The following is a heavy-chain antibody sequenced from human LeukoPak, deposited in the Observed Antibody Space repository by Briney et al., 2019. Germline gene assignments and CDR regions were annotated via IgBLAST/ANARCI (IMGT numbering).Heavy chain of an antibody. CDR3: AREFRKGWDWFDP. D-gene: IGHD1-26*01. J-gene: IGHJ5*02. Sequence: SETLSLTCTVSGGSIISGTYYWRWIRQPAGKGLEWIGRIHAGGSTNYNPSLKSRVTISADTSKNQFSLKLSSVTAADTAVYYCAREFRKGWDWFDPWGQGTLVTVSP. CDR2: IHAGGST. CDR1: GGSIISGTYY. V-gene: IGHV4-61*02.